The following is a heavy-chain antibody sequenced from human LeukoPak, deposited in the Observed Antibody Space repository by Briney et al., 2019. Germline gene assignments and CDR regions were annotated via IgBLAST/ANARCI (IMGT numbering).Heavy chain of an antibody. J-gene: IGHJ3*02. Sequence: GSVKVSCKASGYTFTGYYMHWVRQAPGQGLEWMGWIYPNSGGTNHAQKFQGRVTMTRDTSISTAYMELSRLRSDDTAVYYCARDGHSGGAFDIWGQGTMVTVSS. CDR3: ARDGHSGGAFDI. CDR1: GYTFTGYY. V-gene: IGHV1-2*02. CDR2: IYPNSGGT. D-gene: IGHD2-15*01.